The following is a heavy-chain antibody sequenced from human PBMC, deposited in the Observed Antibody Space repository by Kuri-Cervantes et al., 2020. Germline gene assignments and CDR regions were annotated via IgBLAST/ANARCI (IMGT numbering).Heavy chain of an antibody. D-gene: IGHD6-13*01. CDR3: ARDQQLVWVAFDI. Sequence: AAVQVSCKASGYTFTGYYMHWGRQAPGEGLEWMGWINPNSGGTNYAQKFQGRVTMTRDTYISTAYMELSRLRSDDTTVYYCARDQQLVWVAFDIWGQGTMVTVSS. V-gene: IGHV1-2*02. J-gene: IGHJ3*02. CDR1: GYTFTGYY. CDR2: INPNSGGT.